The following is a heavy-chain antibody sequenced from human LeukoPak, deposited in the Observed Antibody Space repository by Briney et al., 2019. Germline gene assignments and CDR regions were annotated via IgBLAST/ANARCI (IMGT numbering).Heavy chain of an antibody. Sequence: GASVKVSCKASRYTFTGYYMHSVRQAPGRGLDWMGWINPNRGGTNYAQKFQGRVNMTRDTSISTAYMELSRLRSDDTAVYYCARVVLDAFDIWGQGTMVTVSS. D-gene: IGHD3-10*01. V-gene: IGHV1-2*02. CDR2: INPNRGGT. CDR1: RYTFTGYY. J-gene: IGHJ3*02. CDR3: ARVVLDAFDI.